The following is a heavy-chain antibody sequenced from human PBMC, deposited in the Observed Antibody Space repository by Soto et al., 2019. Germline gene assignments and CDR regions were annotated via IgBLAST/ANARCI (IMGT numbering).Heavy chain of an antibody. CDR1: GGSFSGYY. D-gene: IGHD3-3*01. CDR2: INHSGST. J-gene: IGHJ5*02. CDR3: ARKLRFLEWLFPGNWFDP. V-gene: IGHV4-34*01. Sequence: SETLSLTCAVYGGSFSGYYWSWIRQPPGKGLEWIGEINHSGSTNYNPSLKSRVTISVDTSKNQFSLKLSSVTAADTAVYYCARKLRFLEWLFPGNWFDPWGQGTLVTAPQ.